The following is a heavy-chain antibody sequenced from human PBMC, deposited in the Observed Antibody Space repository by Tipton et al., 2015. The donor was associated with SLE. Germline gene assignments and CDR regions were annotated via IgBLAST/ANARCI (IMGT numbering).Heavy chain of an antibody. Sequence: TLSLTCTVSGGSIRSYCWSWIRQPPGKGLEWIAWICYSGSTNYSPSLRSRVTILLDTSKRQFSLNLSSVTAADTAVYYCVAGSSGGAFDIWGQGTMVTVSS. CDR3: VAGSSGGAFDI. D-gene: IGHD6-13*01. CDR2: ICYSGST. J-gene: IGHJ3*02. V-gene: IGHV4-59*08. CDR1: GGSIRSYC.